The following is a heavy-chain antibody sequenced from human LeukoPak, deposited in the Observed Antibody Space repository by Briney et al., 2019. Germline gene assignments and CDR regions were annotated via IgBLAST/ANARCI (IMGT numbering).Heavy chain of an antibody. CDR2: IHHSGSA. CDR3: ARYRADCSGGSCYPYFDY. CDR1: GASISSNW. Sequence: PSGTLSLTCAVSGASISSNWWNWVRQPPGKGLEWIGEIHHSGSANYNPSLKSRVTISLDTSENHFSLRLSSVTAADTAVYYCARYRADCSGGSCYPYFDYWGQGTLVTVSS. D-gene: IGHD2-15*01. V-gene: IGHV4-4*02. J-gene: IGHJ4*02.